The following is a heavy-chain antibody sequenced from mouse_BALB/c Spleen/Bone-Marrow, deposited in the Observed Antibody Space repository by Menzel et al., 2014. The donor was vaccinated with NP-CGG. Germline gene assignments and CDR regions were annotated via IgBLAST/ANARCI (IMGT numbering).Heavy chain of an antibody. V-gene: IGHV1-69*02. Sequence: VQLQQSGAELVRPGASVKLSCKPSGYTFTSYWINWVKQRPGQGLEWIGNIFPSDSYSNYNQKFKDKATLTVDKSSSTAYMHLTSPTSEDSAVYYCTRGKGYTLYYWGQGTSVTVSS. CDR3: TRGKGYTLYY. CDR2: IFPSDSYS. CDR1: GYTFTSYW. J-gene: IGHJ4*01.